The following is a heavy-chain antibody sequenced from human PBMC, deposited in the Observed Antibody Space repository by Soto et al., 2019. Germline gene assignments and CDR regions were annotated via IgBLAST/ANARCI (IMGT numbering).Heavy chain of an antibody. CDR3: AREHSGSPSNWFDP. Sequence: SETLSLTCTVSGGSISSGGYYWSWIRQHPGKGLEWIGYIYYSGSTYYNPSLKSRVTISVDTSKNQFSLKLSSVTAADTAVYYCAREHSGSPSNWFDPWGQGTLVTVS. J-gene: IGHJ5*02. D-gene: IGHD1-26*01. V-gene: IGHV4-31*03. CDR1: GGSISSGGYY. CDR2: IYYSGST.